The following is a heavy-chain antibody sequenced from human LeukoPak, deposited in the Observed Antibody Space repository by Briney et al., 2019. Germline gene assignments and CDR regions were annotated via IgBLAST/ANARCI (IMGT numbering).Heavy chain of an antibody. Sequence: GGSLRLSCAASGFTVSSNYMSWVRQAPGKGLEWVSGISGSGGSTYYADSVKGRFTISRDNSKNTLYLQMNSLRAEDTAVYYCAKSPQKVGATYFDYWGQGTLVTVSS. CDR2: ISGSGGST. CDR3: AKSPQKVGATYFDY. J-gene: IGHJ4*02. V-gene: IGHV3-23*01. CDR1: GFTVSSNY. D-gene: IGHD1-26*01.